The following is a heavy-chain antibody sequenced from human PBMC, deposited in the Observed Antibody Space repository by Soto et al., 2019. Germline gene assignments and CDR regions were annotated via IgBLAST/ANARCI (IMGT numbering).Heavy chain of an antibody. CDR1: GGTFSSYA. CDR3: ARAFFQYYYDCSGYHGMDY. J-gene: IGHJ4*02. D-gene: IGHD3-22*01. CDR2: IIPIFGTA. V-gene: IGHV1-69*01. Sequence: QVQLVQSGAEVKKPGSSVKVSCKASGGTFSSYAISWVRQAPGQGLEWMGGIIPIFGTANYAQKFQGRVTITADESTSTAYMELSSLRSEDTAVYYCARAFFQYYYDCSGYHGMDYWGQGTLVTVSS.